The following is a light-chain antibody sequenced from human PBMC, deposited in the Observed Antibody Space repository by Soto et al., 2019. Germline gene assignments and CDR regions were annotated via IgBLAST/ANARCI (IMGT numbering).Light chain of an antibody. CDR2: RNN. Sequence: QSVLTQPPSASGTPGQRVTISCSGSSSNIGSNYISWYQQLPGTAPKLLISRNNQRPSGVPDRFSGSKSGTSASLAISGLRSEDEADYSCAAWDDSLSGVVFGGGTKLTVL. J-gene: IGLJ3*02. CDR3: AAWDDSLSGVV. V-gene: IGLV1-47*01. CDR1: SSNIGSNY.